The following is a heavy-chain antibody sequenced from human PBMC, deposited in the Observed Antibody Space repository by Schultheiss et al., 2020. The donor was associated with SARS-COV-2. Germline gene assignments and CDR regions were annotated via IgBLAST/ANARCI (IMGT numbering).Heavy chain of an antibody. Sequence: GGSLRLSCAASGLTFGSYWMSWVRQAPGKGLEWVSSISSSSSYIYYADSVKGRFTISRDNAKNSLYLQMNSLRAEDTAVYYCARTYDFWSGYYTPDYYYYGMDVWGQGTTVTVSS. J-gene: IGHJ6*02. CDR2: ISSSSSYI. CDR1: GLTFGSYW. CDR3: ARTYDFWSGYYTPDYYYYGMDV. V-gene: IGHV3-21*01. D-gene: IGHD3-3*01.